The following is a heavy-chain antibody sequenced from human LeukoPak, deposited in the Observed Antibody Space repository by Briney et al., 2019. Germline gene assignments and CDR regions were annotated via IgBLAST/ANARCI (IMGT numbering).Heavy chain of an antibody. CDR2: MIPIFGTA. CDR3: ATSYYYGSGTYDDYYVDV. V-gene: IGHV1-69*13. CDR1: GGSFSKYA. Sequence: PVKVSCKASGGSFSKYAINWVRQAPGQGLEWMGGMIPIFGTANYAQNFQDRVTITADESTSTAYMELSSLRSEDTAVYYCATSYYYGSGTYDDYYVDVWGQGTTVTVSS. J-gene: IGHJ6*03. D-gene: IGHD3-10*01.